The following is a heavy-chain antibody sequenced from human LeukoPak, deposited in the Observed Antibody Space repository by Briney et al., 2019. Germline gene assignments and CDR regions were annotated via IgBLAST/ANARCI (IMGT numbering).Heavy chain of an antibody. J-gene: IGHJ6*04. D-gene: IGHD3-10*01. CDR1: GFTFSSYA. CDR2: ISSSGSTI. Sequence: PGGSLRLSCAASGFTFSSYAMNWVREAPGKGLEWVSYISSSGSTIYYADSVKGRFTISRDNAKNSLYLQMNSLRAEDTAVYYCARDLPVYYYGSGSYSGYYGMDVWGKGTSVTVSS. CDR3: ARDLPVYYYGSGSYSGYYGMDV. V-gene: IGHV3-48*03.